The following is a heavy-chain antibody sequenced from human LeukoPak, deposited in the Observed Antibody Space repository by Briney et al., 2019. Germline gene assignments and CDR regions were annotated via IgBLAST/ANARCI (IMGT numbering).Heavy chain of an antibody. CDR2: IYYSGST. CDR1: GGSISRYY. J-gene: IGHJ4*02. V-gene: IGHV4-59*01. D-gene: IGHD2-15*01. Sequence: PSETLSLTCTVSGGSISRYYGSWIRQPPGKGLEWIGYIYYSGSTNYNPSLKSRVTISIDTSKKQFSLRLSSVTAADTAVYYCARASCSGGTCPRGWYFDYWGQGTLVTVSS. CDR3: ARASCSGGTCPRGWYFDY.